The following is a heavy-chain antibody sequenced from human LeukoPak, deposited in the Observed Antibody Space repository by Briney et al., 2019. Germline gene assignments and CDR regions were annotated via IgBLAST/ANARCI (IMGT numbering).Heavy chain of an antibody. J-gene: IGHJ5*02. CDR2: IGGRGGST. V-gene: IGHV3-23*01. D-gene: IGHD3-16*01. CDR3: GEEGGA. CDR1: GFRFSDFT. Sequence: GGSLRLSCAASGFRFSDFTMTWVRQAPGKGPEWVSAIGGRGGSTYYADFLGGRFIISRDNSKDMVYLQMNSLKVDDTATYYCGEEGGAWGQGTKVTVSS.